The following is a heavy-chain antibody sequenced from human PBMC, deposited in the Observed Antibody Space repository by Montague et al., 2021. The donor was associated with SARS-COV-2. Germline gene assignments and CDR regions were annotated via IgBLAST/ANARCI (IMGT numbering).Heavy chain of an antibody. CDR2: IYYSGSS. V-gene: IGHV4-31*03. CDR3: ARARTSLIVVVNEFDY. Sequence: TLSLTCTVSCGSISSGSYYRSWIRQHPGKGLEWIGYIYYSGSSYYNPSLKSRVTISVDTSKNQFSLRLSSVTAADTAVYYCARARTSLIVVVNEFDYWGQGTLVTVSS. CDR1: CGSISSGSYY. D-gene: IGHD2-21*01. J-gene: IGHJ4*02.